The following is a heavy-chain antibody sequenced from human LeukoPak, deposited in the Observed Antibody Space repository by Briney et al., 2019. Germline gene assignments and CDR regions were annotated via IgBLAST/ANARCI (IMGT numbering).Heavy chain of an antibody. CDR2: IYYSGST. Sequence: SETLSLTCTVSGGSISSYYWNWIRQPPGKGLEWIGYIYYSGSTNYNPSLKSRVTISVDTSKNQFSLKLSSVTAADTAVYYCARVSSGSYKGWFDPWGQGTLVTVSS. CDR1: GGSISSYY. V-gene: IGHV4-59*01. CDR3: ARVSSGSYKGWFDP. J-gene: IGHJ5*02. D-gene: IGHD3-10*01.